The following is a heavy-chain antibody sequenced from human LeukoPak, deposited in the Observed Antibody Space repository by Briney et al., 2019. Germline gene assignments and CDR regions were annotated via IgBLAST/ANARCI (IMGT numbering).Heavy chain of an antibody. V-gene: IGHV3-23*01. CDR2: ISDSGGST. CDR3: AKDPAYYDSSGYYPDY. J-gene: IGHJ4*02. Sequence: GSLRLSCAASGYTFSSYAMSWVRQAPGKGLEWVSAISDSGGSTYYADSVKGRFTISRDNSKNTLYLQMNSLRAEDTAVYYCAKDPAYYDSSGYYPDYWGQGTLVTVSS. D-gene: IGHD3-22*01. CDR1: GYTFSSYA.